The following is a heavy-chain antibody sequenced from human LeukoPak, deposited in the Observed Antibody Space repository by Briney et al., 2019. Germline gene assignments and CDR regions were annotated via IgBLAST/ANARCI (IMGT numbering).Heavy chain of an antibody. CDR3: AREGAGSGWYGNWFDP. Sequence: SETLSLTCTVSGGSISSYYWSWIRQPPGKGLEWIGYIYYSGSTNYNPSLKSRVTISVDTSKNQFSLQLSSVTAADTAVYYCAREGAGSGWYGNWFDPWGQGTLVTVSS. J-gene: IGHJ5*02. V-gene: IGHV4-59*01. CDR2: IYYSGST. D-gene: IGHD6-19*01. CDR1: GGSISSYY.